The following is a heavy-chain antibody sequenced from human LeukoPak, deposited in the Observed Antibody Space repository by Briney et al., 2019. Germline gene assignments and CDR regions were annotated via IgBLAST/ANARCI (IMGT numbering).Heavy chain of an antibody. D-gene: IGHD3-22*01. Sequence: GGSLRLSCAASGFTFSTYAMTWVRQAPGKGLEWVSGISSSGGNTYYADSMKGRFTISRDNSKNTLYLQLNSLRVEDTAVYYCAKTYYYDTSGYYSFPNWGQGTQVTVSS. V-gene: IGHV3-23*01. CDR3: AKTYYYDTSGYYSFPN. J-gene: IGHJ4*02. CDR2: ISSSGGNT. CDR1: GFTFSTYA.